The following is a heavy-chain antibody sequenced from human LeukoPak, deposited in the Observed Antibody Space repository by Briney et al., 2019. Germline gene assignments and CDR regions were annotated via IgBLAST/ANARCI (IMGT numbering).Heavy chain of an antibody. D-gene: IGHD6-19*01. CDR2: IYSGGST. Sequence: AASGFTVSSNYMSWVRQAPGKGLECVSVIYSGGSTYYADSVKGRFTISRDNSKNTVYLQMNSLRAEDTAVYYCAKHGYSSGWPQVPFDHWGQGTLVTVSS. CDR1: GFTVSSNY. CDR3: AKHGYSSGWPQVPFDH. J-gene: IGHJ4*02. V-gene: IGHV3-66*04.